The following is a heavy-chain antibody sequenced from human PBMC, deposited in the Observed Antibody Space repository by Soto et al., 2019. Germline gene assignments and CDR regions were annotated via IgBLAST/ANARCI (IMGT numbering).Heavy chain of an antibody. CDR1: GASISNTSYF. CDR2: MFSTGSS. Sequence: SETLSLTCAVSGASISNTSYFWGWVRQPPGKGLEWVGNMFSTGSSTYNPSLKGRITFSVDTSKNHFSLRLFSMTASDAAVYYSASRYYHLSAGYRHYESFYFDNWGPGTLVPVSS. V-gene: IGHV4-39*02. J-gene: IGHJ4*02. CDR3: ASRYYHLSAGYRHYESFYFDN. D-gene: IGHD3-9*01.